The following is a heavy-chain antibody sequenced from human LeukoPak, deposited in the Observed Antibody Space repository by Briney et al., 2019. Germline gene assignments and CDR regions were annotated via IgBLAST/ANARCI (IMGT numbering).Heavy chain of an antibody. CDR1: GYTFTVYQ. CDR3: ASKLGIKGFDP. V-gene: IGHV1-2*02. CDR2: INPNTGGT. D-gene: IGHD7-27*01. J-gene: IGHJ5*02. Sequence: ASVTVSFKASGYTFTVYQMHWVRQAPGQGLEWVGWINPNTGGTNYAQRFQGRVTMTRDMSISTAYMELSSLRSEDTAVYYCASKLGIKGFDPWGQGTLVTVSS.